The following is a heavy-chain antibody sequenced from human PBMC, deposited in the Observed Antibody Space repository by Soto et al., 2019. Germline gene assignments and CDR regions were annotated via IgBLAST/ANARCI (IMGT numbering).Heavy chain of an antibody. Sequence: SETLSLTCTVSGGSISRSSYYWGWIRQPPGKGQERIGRIYYSGSTYYNPSLKSRVTISVDTSKYQLSLRLTSVTAADTAVYYCASARWNYWGQGILVTVSS. CDR1: GGSISRSSYY. J-gene: IGHJ4*02. CDR3: ASARWNY. V-gene: IGHV4-39*07. CDR2: IYYSGST. D-gene: IGHD2-15*01.